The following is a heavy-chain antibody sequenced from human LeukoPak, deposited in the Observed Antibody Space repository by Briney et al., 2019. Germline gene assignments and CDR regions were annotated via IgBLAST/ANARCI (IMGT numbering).Heavy chain of an antibody. CDR1: GGSISSGDHY. J-gene: IGHJ6*03. Sequence: PSETLSLTCTVSGGSISSGDHYWTWIRQPPGKGLEWIGYIYYSGSTSYNPSLKSRVTISVDRSKNQFSLKLTSVTAADTAVYYCARRTLGSFAGRYYYYYYMDVWGKGTTVTVS. CDR3: ARRTLGSFAGRYYYYYYMDV. CDR2: IYYSGST. V-gene: IGHV4-30-4*08. D-gene: IGHD1-26*01.